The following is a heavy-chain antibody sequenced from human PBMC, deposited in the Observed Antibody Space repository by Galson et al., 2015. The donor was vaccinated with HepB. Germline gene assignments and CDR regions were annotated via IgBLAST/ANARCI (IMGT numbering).Heavy chain of an antibody. CDR2: ISNDGSFD. V-gene: IGHV3-30*03. D-gene: IGHD6-13*01. J-gene: IGHJ4*02. CDR3: GRSRAGSSWYSVDY. Sequence: SCAASGFTFSGYGMQWVRQAPGKGLEWVAVISNDGSFDYSADSVKGRFTISRDSSKNTLFLLINSLRVEDSALYFCGRSRAGSSWYSVDYWGQGTLVTVSS. CDR1: GFTFSGYG.